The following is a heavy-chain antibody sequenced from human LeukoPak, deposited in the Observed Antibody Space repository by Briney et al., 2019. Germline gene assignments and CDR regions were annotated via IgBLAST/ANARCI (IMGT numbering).Heavy chain of an antibody. J-gene: IGHJ6*02. CDR3: ATWAFYHGLDV. D-gene: IGHD1-26*01. CDR2: ITNDGGKT. V-gene: IGHV3-43*02. CDR1: GFAFHAFD. Sequence: GSLRLSCAASGFAFHAFDMYWVRQAPGKGLEWVSRITNDGGKTYYAESVRGRFTIARDNSQSSLYLQMNSLRTDDAALYYCATWAFYHGLDVWGQGTTVTVSS.